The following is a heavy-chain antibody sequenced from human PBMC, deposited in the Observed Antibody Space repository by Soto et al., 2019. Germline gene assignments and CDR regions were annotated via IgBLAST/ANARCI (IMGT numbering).Heavy chain of an antibody. V-gene: IGHV1-18*01. Sequence: QVELVQSGAEVKKPAASVKVSCKAPGSTFTSYGMSWERQAPGQGLEWLGWISAYNGKTNSAQKLQGRFTMTKDTSTSTAYMELRSLRSDDKAVYYWGRGTTVETGRSWGKGTLATVPS. CDR2: ISAYNGKT. D-gene: IGHD4-17*01. CDR1: GSTFTSYG. J-gene: IGHJ5*02. CDR3: GRGTTVETGRS.